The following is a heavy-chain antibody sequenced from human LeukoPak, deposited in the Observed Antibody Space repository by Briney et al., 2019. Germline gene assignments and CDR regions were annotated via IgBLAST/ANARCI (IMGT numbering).Heavy chain of an antibody. V-gene: IGHV4-30-4*08. J-gene: IGHJ6*03. CDR3: AREFSQGGSAPNYYYYMDV. CDR2: IYYSGST. CDR1: GGSISSGDYY. Sequence: PSETLSLTCTVSGGSISSGDYYWSWIRQPPGKGLEWLGYIYYSGSTYYNPSLKSRVTISVDTSKNQFSLKLSSVTAADTAVYYCAREFSQGGSAPNYYYYMDVWGKGTTVTVSS.